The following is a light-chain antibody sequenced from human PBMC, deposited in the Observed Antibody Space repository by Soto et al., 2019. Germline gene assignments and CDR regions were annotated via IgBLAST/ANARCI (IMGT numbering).Light chain of an antibody. CDR3: QQYYSYPFT. CDR2: AAS. Sequence: AIRMTQSPSSLSASTGDRVTITCRASQGISSYLAWYQQKVGKAPKLLIYAASTLQSGVPSRFSGSGSGTDCPLHLSCLQSDDFATYYCQQYYSYPFTFGGGTKVEIK. CDR1: QGISSY. V-gene: IGKV1-8*01. J-gene: IGKJ4*01.